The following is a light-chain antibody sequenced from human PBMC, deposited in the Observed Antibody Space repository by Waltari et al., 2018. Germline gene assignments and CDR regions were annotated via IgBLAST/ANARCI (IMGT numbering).Light chain of an antibody. CDR1: ISDIGLFKV. Sequence: QSALTQPASVSASPGQSITVSCSGSISDIGLFKVVSWFQQYPGKPPRLIIYEVNKRPPGISVRFSATKAGNVASLTISGLQADDEADYYCCSFTSSSTYVFGSGTTVTVL. J-gene: IGLJ1*01. CDR3: CSFTSSSTYV. V-gene: IGLV2-23*02. CDR2: EVN.